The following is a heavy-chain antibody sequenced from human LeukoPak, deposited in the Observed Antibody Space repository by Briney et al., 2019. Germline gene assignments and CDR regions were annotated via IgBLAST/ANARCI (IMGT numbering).Heavy chain of an antibody. CDR3: ARSNNAGFDY. V-gene: IGHV3-7*01. Sequence: PGGSLRLSCAASGFTFSSYWMSWVRQAPGKGLEWVANIKQDGSEKYYVDFVMGRFTISRDNPKNSLYLQMNSLRAEDTALYYCARSNNAGFDYWGQGTLVTVSS. D-gene: IGHD2-8*01. CDR1: GFTFSSYW. CDR2: IKQDGSEK. J-gene: IGHJ4*02.